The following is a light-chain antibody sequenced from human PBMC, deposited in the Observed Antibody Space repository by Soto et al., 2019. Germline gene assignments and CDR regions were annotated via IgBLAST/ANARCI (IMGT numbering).Light chain of an antibody. CDR2: VAS. J-gene: IGKJ1*01. CDR3: QHYGSSTPT. Sequence: EIGLPQSPGTLSLSPGERATLACSACQSVSSNYLAWYQRNPGQAPRLLIYVASNRATGIPNRFSGSGSGTDFTLTITRLEPEYVVVYYCQHYGSSTPTFGQGTKVEI. V-gene: IGKV3-20*01. CDR1: QSVSSNY.